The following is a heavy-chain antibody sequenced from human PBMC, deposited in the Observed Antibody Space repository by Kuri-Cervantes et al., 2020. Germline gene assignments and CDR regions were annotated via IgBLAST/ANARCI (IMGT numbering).Heavy chain of an antibody. Sequence: GGSLRLSCAASGSTFDDYAMHWVRQAPGKGLEWVSGISWNSGSIGYADSVKGRFTISRDNAKNSLYLQMNSLRAEDTAVYYCARSWELLGWFDPWGQGTLVTVSS. D-gene: IGHD1-26*01. J-gene: IGHJ5*02. CDR2: ISWNSGSI. CDR3: ARSWELLGWFDP. V-gene: IGHV3-9*01. CDR1: GSTFDDYA.